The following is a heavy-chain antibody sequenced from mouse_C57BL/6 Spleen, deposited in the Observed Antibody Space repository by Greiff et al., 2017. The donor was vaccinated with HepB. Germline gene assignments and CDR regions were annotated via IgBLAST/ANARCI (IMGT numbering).Heavy chain of an antibody. D-gene: IGHD1-1*01. V-gene: IGHV5-6*01. Sequence: EVQGVESGGDLVKPGGSLKLSCAASGFTFSSYGMSWVRQTPDKRLEWVASISSGGSYTYYPDSVKGRFTISRDNAKNTLYLQMSSLKSEDTAMYYCARGTTVDWYFDVWGTGTTVTVSS. CDR1: GFTFSSYG. CDR3: ARGTTVDWYFDV. J-gene: IGHJ1*03. CDR2: ISSGGSYT.